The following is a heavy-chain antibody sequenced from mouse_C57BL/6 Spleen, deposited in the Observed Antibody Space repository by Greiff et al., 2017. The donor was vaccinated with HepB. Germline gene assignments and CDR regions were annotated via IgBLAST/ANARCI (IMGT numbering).Heavy chain of an antibody. D-gene: IGHD1-1*01. V-gene: IGHV1-66*01. CDR3: AREEIITTVVFDY. CDR2: IYPGSGNT. J-gene: IGHJ2*01. Sequence: VQLQQSGPELVKPGASVKISCKASGYSFTSYYIHWVKQRPGQGLEWIGWIYPGSGNTKYNEKFKGKATLTADTSSSTAYMQLSSLTSEDSAVYYCAREEIITTVVFDYWGQGTTLTVSS. CDR1: GYSFTSYY.